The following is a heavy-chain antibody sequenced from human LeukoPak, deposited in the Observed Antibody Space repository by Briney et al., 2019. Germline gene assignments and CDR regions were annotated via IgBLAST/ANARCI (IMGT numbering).Heavy chain of an antibody. Sequence: SGTLSLTCTVSGGSISSYYWSWIRQPPGKGLEWIGEINHSGSTNYNPSLKSRVTISVDTSKNQFSLKLSSVTAADTAVYYCARRSRIAAPTGGPLDYWGQGTLVTVSS. CDR2: INHSGST. CDR1: GGSISSYY. J-gene: IGHJ4*02. V-gene: IGHV4-34*01. D-gene: IGHD6-6*01. CDR3: ARRSRIAAPTGGPLDY.